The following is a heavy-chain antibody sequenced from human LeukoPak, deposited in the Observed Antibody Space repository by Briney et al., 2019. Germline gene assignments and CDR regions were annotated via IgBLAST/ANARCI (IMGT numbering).Heavy chain of an antibody. CDR2: INHSGST. CDR3: ARGFRAARPFDP. D-gene: IGHD6-6*01. V-gene: IGHV4-34*01. CDR1: GVSISAYY. J-gene: IGHJ5*02. Sequence: PSETLSLTCSVSGVSISAYYWSWIRQPPGKGLEWIGEINHSGSTNYNPSLKSRVTISVDTSKNQFSLKLSSVTAADTAVYYCARGFRAARPFDPWGQGTLVTVSS.